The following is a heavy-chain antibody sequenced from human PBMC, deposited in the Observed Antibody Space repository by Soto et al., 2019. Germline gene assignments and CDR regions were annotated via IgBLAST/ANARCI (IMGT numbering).Heavy chain of an antibody. CDR1: GFTFSTTG. D-gene: IGHD6-19*01. CDR2: ISHDGGEK. J-gene: IGHJ5*02. V-gene: IGHV3-30*18. CDR3: AKDLYGAGWYNYFDP. Sequence: QVHLVESGGGVVQPGRSLRLSCAASGFTFSTTGMHWVRQAPGKGLEWVAMISHDGGEKHYTDSVKGRFTISRDTSKNTLYLQRNSLRPEDTAVYHCAKDLYGAGWYNYFDPWGQGTLVTVSS.